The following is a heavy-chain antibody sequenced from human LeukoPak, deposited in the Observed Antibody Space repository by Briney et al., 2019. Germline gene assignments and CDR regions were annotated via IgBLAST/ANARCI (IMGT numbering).Heavy chain of an antibody. Sequence: GRSLSLSCAASGFTFSSYEMNWVRQAPGTGLEWVSYISSSGSTIYYADSVRGRFTLSRDNAKNSLYLQMSSLRVEDTAIYYCAREVAVTGIPSLDNWGQGTLVAVSS. V-gene: IGHV3-48*03. J-gene: IGHJ4*02. D-gene: IGHD6-19*01. CDR3: AREVAVTGIPSLDN. CDR2: ISSSGSTI. CDR1: GFTFSSYE.